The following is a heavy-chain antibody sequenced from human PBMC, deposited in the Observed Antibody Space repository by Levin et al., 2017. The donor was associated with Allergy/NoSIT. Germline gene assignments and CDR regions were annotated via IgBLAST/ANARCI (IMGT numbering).Heavy chain of an antibody. J-gene: IGHJ4*02. CDR1: GGTFSSYT. D-gene: IGHD3-10*01. V-gene: IGHV1-69*13. CDR2: TLPISATP. Sequence: GASVKVSCKVSGGTFSSYTISWVRQAPGQGLEWMGGTLPISATPHYAQKFEGRVTITADESTSTAYMELSSLRSEDTAIYYCARGLWFGELLYYFDYWGQGSQVTVSS. CDR3: ARGLWFGELLYYFDY.